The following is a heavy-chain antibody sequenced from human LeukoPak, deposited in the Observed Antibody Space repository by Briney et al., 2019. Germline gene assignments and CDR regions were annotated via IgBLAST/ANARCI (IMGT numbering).Heavy chain of an antibody. CDR1: GYSFTTYW. D-gene: IGHD3-10*01. V-gene: IGHV5-10-1*01. CDR2: VDPSDSYT. J-gene: IGHJ3*02. Sequence: GESLKISCKGSGYSFTTYWIGWVRQMPGKGLEWMGRVDPSDSYTNYSPSFQGHVSISADKSISTAYLQWRSLKASDTAMYYCASLFRDDVFDIWGQGTMVTVSS. CDR3: ASLFRDDVFDI.